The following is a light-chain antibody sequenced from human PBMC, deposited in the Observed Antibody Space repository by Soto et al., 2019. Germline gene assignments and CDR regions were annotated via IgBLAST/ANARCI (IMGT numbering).Light chain of an antibody. V-gene: IGLV4-69*01. CDR2: INRDGSH. CDR3: QTWGPGIRV. CDR1: SEHSRYA. Sequence: QSVLTQSPSASASLGASVKLTCTLSSEHSRYAMAWHQQQPERGPRFLMRINRDGSHTKGDGIPDRFSGSSFGAERYLTISSLQSEDEATYYCQTWGPGIRVFGGGTKLTVL. J-gene: IGLJ3*02.